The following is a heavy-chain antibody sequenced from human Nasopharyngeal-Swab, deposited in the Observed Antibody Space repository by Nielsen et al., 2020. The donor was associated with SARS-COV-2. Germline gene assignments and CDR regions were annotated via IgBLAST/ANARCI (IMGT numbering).Heavy chain of an antibody. CDR1: GGSISSYY. Sequence: SETLSLTCTVSGGSISSYYWSWIRQPPGKGLEWIGYIYYSGSTNYNPSLKSRVTISVDTSKNQFSLKLSSVTAADTAVYYCARISRQQNAFDIWGQGTMVTVSS. V-gene: IGHV4-59*01. CDR2: IYYSGST. D-gene: IGHD6-13*01. J-gene: IGHJ3*02. CDR3: ARISRQQNAFDI.